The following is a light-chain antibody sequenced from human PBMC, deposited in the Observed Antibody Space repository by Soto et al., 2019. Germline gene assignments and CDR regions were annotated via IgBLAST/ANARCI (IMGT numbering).Light chain of an antibody. Sequence: QSVLTQPASVSGAPGQSITISCTGTSSDVGSYDLVSWYQQYPGKAPKLLIYDVSNRPSGVSNRFSGSKSGNTASLTISGLQAEDEADYYCSSYTSSSTLYVFGTGTKVTVL. CDR1: SSDVGSYDL. CDR3: SSYTSSSTLYV. CDR2: DVS. J-gene: IGLJ1*01. V-gene: IGLV2-14*02.